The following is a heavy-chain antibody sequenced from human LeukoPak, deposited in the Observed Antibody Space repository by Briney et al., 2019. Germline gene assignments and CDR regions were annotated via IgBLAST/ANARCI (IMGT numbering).Heavy chain of an antibody. CDR1: GFIFSSYS. CDR3: AKCATVTTEFDP. D-gene: IGHD4-17*01. V-gene: IGHV3-23*01. J-gene: IGHJ5*02. Sequence: GGSLRLSCAASGFIFSSYSMSWVRKAPGKGLEWVSVITGSGGNTYYADSVKGRFTISKDNSKNTVYLQMNSLRAEDTAVYYCAKCATVTTEFDPWGQGTLVTVSS. CDR2: ITGSGGNT.